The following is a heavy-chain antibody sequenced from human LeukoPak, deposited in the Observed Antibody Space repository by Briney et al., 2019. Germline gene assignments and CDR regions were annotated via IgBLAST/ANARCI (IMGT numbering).Heavy chain of an antibody. J-gene: IGHJ4*02. CDR3: AGMDYSWSHYFGY. CDR1: GFSLNTRGVG. CDR2: IYWDDDK. D-gene: IGHD4-11*01. Sequence: SGPTLVNPSQTLTLTCTFSGFSLNTRGVGVGWIRQPPGKALEWLALIYWDDDKRYRPTLKSRLTITKDTSKNQVVLTMTNMDPMDSATYYCAGMDYSWSHYFGYRGPGTLVTVSS. V-gene: IGHV2-5*02.